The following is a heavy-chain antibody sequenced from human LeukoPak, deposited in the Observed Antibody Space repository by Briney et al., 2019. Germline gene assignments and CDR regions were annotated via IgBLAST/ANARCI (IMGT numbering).Heavy chain of an antibody. V-gene: IGHV3-49*04. J-gene: IGHJ6*03. CDR2: IRSKTYGGTT. Sequence: PGGSLRLSCTASGFTFGDYAMTWVRQAPGKGLEWVGFIRSKTYGGTTQYAASVKGRFTISRDDSKSIAYLQMNSLKTEDTAVYYCARTPLVGTLYFMDVWGKGTTVTVSS. CDR3: ARTPLVGTLYFMDV. CDR1: GFTFGDYA. D-gene: IGHD2-21*01.